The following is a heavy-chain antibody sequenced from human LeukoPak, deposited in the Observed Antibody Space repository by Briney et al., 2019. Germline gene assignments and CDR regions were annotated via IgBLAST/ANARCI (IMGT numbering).Heavy chain of an antibody. V-gene: IGHV1-2*04. CDR1: GYTFTGYY. D-gene: IGHD3-10*01. J-gene: IGHJ5*02. CDR3: ARNRYYGSGSDNWFDP. Sequence: ASVKVSCKASGYTFTGYYMHWVRQAPGQGLEWMGWINPNSGGTNYAQKFQGWVTMTGDTSISTAYMELSRLRSDDTAVYYCARNRYYGSGSDNWFDPWGQGTLVTVSS. CDR2: INPNSGGT.